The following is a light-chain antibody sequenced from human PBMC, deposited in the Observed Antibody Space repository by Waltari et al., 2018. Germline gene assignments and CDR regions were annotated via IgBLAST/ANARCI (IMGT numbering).Light chain of an antibody. CDR3: QQSYTQPWT. CDR1: EPIFTY. Sequence: DIQMTQSPSFLSAFVGSTFTFSFRSSEPIFTYLKWYQETPGKAPKLLIYKASTLHSGVPSRFSGSGSGTEFTLTISSLQAADSATYWCQQSYTQPWTFGQGTKVEIK. V-gene: IGKV1-39*01. CDR2: KAS. J-gene: IGKJ1*01.